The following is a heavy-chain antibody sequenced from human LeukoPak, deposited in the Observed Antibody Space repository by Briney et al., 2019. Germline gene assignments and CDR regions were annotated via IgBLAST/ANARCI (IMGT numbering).Heavy chain of an antibody. J-gene: IGHJ3*01. D-gene: IGHD3-10*01. CDR2: IIPIFGTA. Sequence: SVKVSCKASGGTFSSYAISWVRQAPGQGLEWMGGIIPIFGTANYAQKFQGRVTITTDESTSTAYMELSSLRSEDTAVYYCARDSEIALLKFDDAFDFWGQGTVVTVSS. V-gene: IGHV1-69*05. CDR1: GGTFSSYA. CDR3: ARDSEIALLKFDDAFDF.